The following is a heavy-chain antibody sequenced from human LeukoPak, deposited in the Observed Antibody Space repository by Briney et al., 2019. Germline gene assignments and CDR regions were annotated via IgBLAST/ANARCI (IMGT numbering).Heavy chain of an antibody. D-gene: IGHD7-27*01. J-gene: IGHJ4*02. CDR3: ARLLAWGSWYFDY. CDR2: ISADNGDT. Sequence: GASVKVSCKASGYTFTSYGITWVRQAPGQGLEWMGWISADNGDTNYAQKFQGRVTMTRDTPINTAYMELSRLRSDDTAMYYCARLLAWGSWYFDYWGQGTLVTVSS. V-gene: IGHV1-18*01. CDR1: GYTFTSYG.